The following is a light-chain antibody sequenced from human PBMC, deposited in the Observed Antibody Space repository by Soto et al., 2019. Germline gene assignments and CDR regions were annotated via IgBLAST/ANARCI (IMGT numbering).Light chain of an antibody. CDR1: QGISSY. V-gene: IGKV1-27*01. Sequence: DIQMTQSPSSLSASVGDRVTITSRASQGISSYLAWYQQKPGKVPKLLIYAASNLQSGVPSRFSGSGSGTDFTLTISSLQPEDVATYYCQKYNRAPFTFGQGTRLEIK. CDR2: AAS. CDR3: QKYNRAPFT. J-gene: IGKJ5*01.